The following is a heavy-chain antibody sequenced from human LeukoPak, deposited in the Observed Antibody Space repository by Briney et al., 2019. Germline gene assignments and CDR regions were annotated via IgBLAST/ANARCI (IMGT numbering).Heavy chain of an antibody. CDR2: ISWNSGSI. Sequence: GGSLRLSCAASGFTFDDYAMHWVRQAPGKGLEWDSGISWNSGSIGYADSVKGRFTISRDNAKNSLYLQMNSLRAEDTALYYCARLPYYYGMDVWGQGTTVTVSS. D-gene: IGHD5-18*01. V-gene: IGHV3-9*01. CDR3: ARLPYYYGMDV. CDR1: GFTFDDYA. J-gene: IGHJ6*02.